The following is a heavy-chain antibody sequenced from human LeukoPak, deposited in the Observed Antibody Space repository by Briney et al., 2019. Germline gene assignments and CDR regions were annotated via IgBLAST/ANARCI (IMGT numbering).Heavy chain of an antibody. CDR2: IKQDGSEK. Sequence: GGSLRLSCAASGFTFSSYWMSWVRQAPGKGLEWVANIKQDGSEKYYVDSVKGRFTISRDNAKNSLYLQMNSLRAEDTALYFCAREEYLVLAIGGIRAAFDIWGQGTMVTVSS. CDR1: GFTFSSYW. V-gene: IGHV3-7*01. D-gene: IGHD2-8*01. CDR3: AREEYLVLAIGGIRAAFDI. J-gene: IGHJ3*02.